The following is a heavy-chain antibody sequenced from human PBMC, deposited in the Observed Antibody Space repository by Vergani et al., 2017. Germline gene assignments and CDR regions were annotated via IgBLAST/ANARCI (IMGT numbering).Heavy chain of an antibody. V-gene: IGHV4-59*01. CDR2: VSFRGDT. CDR1: GRSISPYY. J-gene: IGHJ4*02. Sequence: QVQLQESGPGLVKPSETLSLTCIVSGRSISPYYWSWIRQPAGKGLEWMGYVSFRGDTLYDPSVKGRMTISLNTSSNQFSLYLTSVTAADTAVYYCARSRIYYGAGSPDYWGQGTLVTVSS. D-gene: IGHD3-10*01. CDR3: ARSRIYYGAGSPDY.